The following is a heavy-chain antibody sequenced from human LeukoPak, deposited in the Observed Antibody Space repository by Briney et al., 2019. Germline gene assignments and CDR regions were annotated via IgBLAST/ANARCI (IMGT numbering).Heavy chain of an antibody. J-gene: IGHJ1*01. CDR3: ASATVVVAATASFEYFQH. Sequence: PSETLSLTCTVSGGSVSSGSYYWSWIRKPPGKGLEWIGYIYYSGSTNYNPSLKSRVTISVDTSKNQFSLKLSSVTAADTAVYYCASATVVVAATASFEYFQHWGQGTLVTVSS. D-gene: IGHD2-15*01. V-gene: IGHV4-61*01. CDR1: GGSVSSGSYY. CDR2: IYYSGST.